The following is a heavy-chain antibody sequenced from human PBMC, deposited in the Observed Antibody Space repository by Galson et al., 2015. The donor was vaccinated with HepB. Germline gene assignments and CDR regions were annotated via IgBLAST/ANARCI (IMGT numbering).Heavy chain of an antibody. CDR1: GFTFSNSW. J-gene: IGHJ4*02. V-gene: IGHV3-7*01. CDR2: IKADGSEK. Sequence: SLRLSCAASGFTFSNSWMIWVRQAPGKGLEWVANIKADGSEKYYVDSVKGRFTISRDNARNSLFLQMNSLRAEDTAVYYCARDQAGASFDYWGQGTLVTVSS. CDR3: ARDQAGASFDY. D-gene: IGHD1-14*01.